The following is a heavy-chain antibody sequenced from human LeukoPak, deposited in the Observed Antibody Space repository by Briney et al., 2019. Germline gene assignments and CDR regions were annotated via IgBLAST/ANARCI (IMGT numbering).Heavy chain of an antibody. Sequence: EASVKVSCKASGYTFTKYVVHWVRQAPGQRPEWMGWINAGNGDTKYSQNFQDRVTITRDTSANTAYMGLSSLTSEDTALYYCARDDCGDTCYPGGYWGQGTLVTVSS. J-gene: IGHJ4*02. V-gene: IGHV1-3*01. CDR1: GYTFTKYV. CDR3: ARDDCGDTCYPGGY. D-gene: IGHD2-21*01. CDR2: INAGNGDT.